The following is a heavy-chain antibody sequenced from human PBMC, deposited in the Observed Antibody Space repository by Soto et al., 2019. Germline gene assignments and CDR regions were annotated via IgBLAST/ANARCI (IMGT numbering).Heavy chain of an antibody. CDR1: GYSFTSYW. CDR3: AIPYYDILTGYSTNLDY. J-gene: IGHJ4*02. V-gene: IGHV5-51*01. D-gene: IGHD3-9*01. Sequence: GESLKSSCKGSGYSFTSYWIGWVRQMPVKGLEWMGIIYPGDSDTRYSPSFQGQVTISADKSISTAYLQWSSLKASDTAMYYCAIPYYDILTGYSTNLDYWGQGTLVTVS. CDR2: IYPGDSDT.